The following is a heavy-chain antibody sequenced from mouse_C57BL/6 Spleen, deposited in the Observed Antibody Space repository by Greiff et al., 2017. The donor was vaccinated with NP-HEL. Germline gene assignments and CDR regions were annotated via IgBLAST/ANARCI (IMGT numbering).Heavy chain of an antibody. D-gene: IGHD2-4*01. CDR3: ADYDFAY. CDR2: INPNNGGT. Sequence: VQLQQSGPELVKPGASVKISCKASGYTFPDYYMNWVKQSHGKSLEWIGDINPNNGGTSYNQKFKGKATLTVDKSSITAYMELRSLTSEDSAVYYCADYDFAYWGQGTLVTVSA. V-gene: IGHV1-26*01. CDR1: GYTFPDYY. J-gene: IGHJ3*01.